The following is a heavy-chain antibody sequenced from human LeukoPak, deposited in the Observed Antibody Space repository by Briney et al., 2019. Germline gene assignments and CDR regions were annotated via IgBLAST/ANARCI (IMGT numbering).Heavy chain of an antibody. CDR1: GYLISNAYY. D-gene: IGHD6-13*01. J-gene: IGHJ6*03. CDR3: ARQHDSYYYYYVDL. CDR2: LYHPDTT. Sequence: SSETLSLSCAVSGYLISNAYYWVWIRQPPGKGLEWIGSLYHPDTTYYNPSLKSRVTMSADTSRNQFSLKLSFVTAADTAVYYCARQHDSYYYYYVDLWGTGTTVTVSS. V-gene: IGHV4-38-2*01.